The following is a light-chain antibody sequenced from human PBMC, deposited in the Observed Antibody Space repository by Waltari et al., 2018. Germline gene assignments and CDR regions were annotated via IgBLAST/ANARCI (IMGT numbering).Light chain of an antibody. CDR2: ATS. CDR1: QNVINNY. Sequence: EMVLMQSPGTLSLSPGERATLSCRTSQNVINNYLAWFQQKPGQVPSLLIYATSQRATGIPDRFSGSGSGTDFTLTISRLEPEDFAVYYCQQHGSFPRTFGQGTKVEI. CDR3: QQHGSFPRT. V-gene: IGKV3-20*01. J-gene: IGKJ1*01.